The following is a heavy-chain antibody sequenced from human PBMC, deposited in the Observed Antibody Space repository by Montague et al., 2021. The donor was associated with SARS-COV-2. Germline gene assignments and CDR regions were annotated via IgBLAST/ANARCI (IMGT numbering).Heavy chain of an antibody. Sequence: PALVIPTQTLKLTCTFSGVSLNTSGEGVGWVRQPPGKALEWLALIYWDDDKRYSPSLKSRSTISKDTTKNEVGLTVDNMDAVDTATYYCARYGDYGSWFDPWGQGALVTVSS. D-gene: IGHD4-17*01. CDR3: ARYGDYGSWFDP. CDR2: IYWDDDK. CDR1: GVSLNTSGEG. V-gene: IGHV2-5*02. J-gene: IGHJ5*02.